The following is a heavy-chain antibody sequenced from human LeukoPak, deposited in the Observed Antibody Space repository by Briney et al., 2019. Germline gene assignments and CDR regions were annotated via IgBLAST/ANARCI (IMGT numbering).Heavy chain of an antibody. Sequence: SETLSLTCTVSGGSISSSSYYWGWIRQPPGKGLEWIGSIYYSGSTYYNPSLKSRVTISVETSKNQFSLKVRSMTAADTAVYYCARVPGVYYDRLTGYGSGWFDPWGQGTLVTVSS. V-gene: IGHV4-39*07. J-gene: IGHJ5*02. D-gene: IGHD3-9*01. CDR3: ARVPGVYYDRLTGYGSGWFDP. CDR2: IYYSGST. CDR1: GGSISSSSYY.